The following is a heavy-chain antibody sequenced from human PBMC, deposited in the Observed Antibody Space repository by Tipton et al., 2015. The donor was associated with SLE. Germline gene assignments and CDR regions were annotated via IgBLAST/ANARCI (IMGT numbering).Heavy chain of an antibody. D-gene: IGHD6-19*01. CDR1: GDSITRYF. J-gene: IGHJ4*02. V-gene: IGHV4-4*07. CDR2: VYSSGSA. CDR3: ARYSPRGYSSGKITGFDY. Sequence: TLSLTCSVSGDSITRYFWGWFRQPTGRGLEWIGRVYSSGSANYNPALISRVSMSVDISKNQFFLTLRSVTAADTAVYYCARYSPRGYSSGKITGFDYWGQGTLVTVSS.